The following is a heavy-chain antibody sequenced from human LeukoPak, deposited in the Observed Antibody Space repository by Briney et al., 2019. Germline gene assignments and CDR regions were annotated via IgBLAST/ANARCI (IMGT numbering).Heavy chain of an antibody. D-gene: IGHD3-22*01. CDR3: ARNLPRYYYDSSGSDAFGI. V-gene: IGHV4-59*01. CDR2: IYYSGST. Sequence: SETLSLTCTVSGGSISSYYWSWIRQPPRKGLEWIGYIYYSGSTNYNPSLKSRVTISVDTSKNQFSLKLSSVTAADTAVYYCARNLPRYYYDSSGSDAFGIWGQGTMVTVSS. CDR1: GGSISSYY. J-gene: IGHJ3*02.